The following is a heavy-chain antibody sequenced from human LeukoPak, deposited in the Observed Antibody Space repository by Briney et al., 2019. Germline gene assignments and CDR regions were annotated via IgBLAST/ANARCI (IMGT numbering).Heavy chain of an antibody. CDR2: IYYSGST. D-gene: IGHD3-16*01. CDR1: GGSISSYY. Sequence: PSETLSLTCTVSGGSISSYYWSWIRQPPGKGLEWIGYIYYSGSTNYNPSLKSRVTISVDTSKNQSSLKLSCVTAADTAVYYCARAPQVLGHTIFDYWGQGTLVTVSS. J-gene: IGHJ4*02. V-gene: IGHV4-59*01. CDR3: ARAPQVLGHTIFDY.